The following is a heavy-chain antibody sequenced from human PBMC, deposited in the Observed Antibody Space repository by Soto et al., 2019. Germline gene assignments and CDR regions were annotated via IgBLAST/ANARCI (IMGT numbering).Heavy chain of an antibody. CDR1: GYSFASYW. Sequence: GESLKISCKGSGYSFASYWIAWVRQMPGKGLEWMGIIYPGDSDTRYSPSFQGQVTISADKSISAAYLQWSSLKASDTAIYYCARLRGSTPVDYWGQGTQVTSPQ. V-gene: IGHV5-51*01. J-gene: IGHJ4*02. CDR3: ARLRGSTPVDY. CDR2: IYPGDSDT.